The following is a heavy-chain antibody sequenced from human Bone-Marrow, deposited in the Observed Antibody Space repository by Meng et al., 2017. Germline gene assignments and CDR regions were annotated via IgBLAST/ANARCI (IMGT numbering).Heavy chain of an antibody. V-gene: IGHV1-2*06. CDR1: GYNFPDYY. Sequence: QVQVVQSGAEVKKPGALGKGSCKPSGYNFPDYYIHWVRRAPGQGLGLMGRINPKSGDTHYAQKFQARVTMTGDTSISTAYMELSGLRSDDTAMYYCARVRWELPDYWGQGTLVTVSS. CDR3: ARVRWELPDY. J-gene: IGHJ4*02. D-gene: IGHD1-26*01. CDR2: INPKSGDT.